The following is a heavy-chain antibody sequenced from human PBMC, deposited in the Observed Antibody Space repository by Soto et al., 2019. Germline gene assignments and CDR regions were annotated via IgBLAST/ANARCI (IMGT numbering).Heavy chain of an antibody. CDR1: GYTFTSYD. CDR2: MNPNNNNT. CDR3: ARGPHPYFTDY. J-gene: IGHJ4*02. Sequence: QVQLVQSGAEVKKPGASVKVSCKASGYTFTSYDINWVRQATGQGLEWMGWMNPNNNNTGYAQKFKGRVTMTRTTSISTAYMELSSLVSEDTAVYYCARGPHPYFTDYRGQRTLVCVSS. V-gene: IGHV1-8*01. D-gene: IGHD2-8*01.